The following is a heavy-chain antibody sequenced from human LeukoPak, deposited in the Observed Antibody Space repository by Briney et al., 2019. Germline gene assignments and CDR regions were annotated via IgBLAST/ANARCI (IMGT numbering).Heavy chain of an antibody. Sequence: PGGSLRLSCAASGFTFSSYSMNWVRQAPGKGLEWVSYISSSSSTIYYADSVKGRFTISGDNAKNSLYLQMNSLRAEDTAVYYCARERCSSTSCYAAFSWGQGTLVTVSS. V-gene: IGHV3-48*01. CDR2: ISSSSSTI. J-gene: IGHJ5*02. CDR3: ARERCSSTSCYAAFS. CDR1: GFTFSSYS. D-gene: IGHD2-2*01.